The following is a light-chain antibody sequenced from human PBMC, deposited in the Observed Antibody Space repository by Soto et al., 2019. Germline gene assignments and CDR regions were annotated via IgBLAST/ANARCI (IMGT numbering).Light chain of an antibody. V-gene: IGLV2-14*03. CDR1: SSDVGLYNY. Sequence: QSALTQPASVSGSPGQSITISCTGSSSDVGLYNYVSWYQQHPGKAPKLMIYDVNDRPSGVSDRFSGSKSGNTASLTISGLQADDEADYFCSSYTSDTTHVVFGGGNKLTVL. CDR3: SSYTSDTTHVV. CDR2: DVN. J-gene: IGLJ2*01.